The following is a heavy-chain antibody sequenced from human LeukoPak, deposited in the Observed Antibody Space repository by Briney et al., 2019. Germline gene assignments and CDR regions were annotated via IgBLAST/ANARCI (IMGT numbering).Heavy chain of an antibody. CDR2: MNPNSGNP. D-gene: IGHD3-10*01. CDR3: ASSYGSGRPYYMDV. CDR1: GYTFTSYD. Sequence: ASVKVSCKASGYTFTSYDINWVRQATGQGLEWMGWMNPNSGNPGYAQKFQGRVTITRNTSISTAYMELSSLRSEDTAVYYCASSYGSGRPYYMDVWGKGTTVTVSS. V-gene: IGHV1-8*03. J-gene: IGHJ6*03.